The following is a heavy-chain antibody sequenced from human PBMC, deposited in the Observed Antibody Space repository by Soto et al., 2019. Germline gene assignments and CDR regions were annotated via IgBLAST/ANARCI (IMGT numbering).Heavy chain of an antibody. Sequence: QVPLVESGGGLVKPGGSLRLSCVASGFTFSDYYMSWIRQAPGKGLEWVSYISSSSSYTSYADSVKGRFTISRDNAKNSLYLQMNSLRAEDTAVYYCARDHHRYSGYDYVDYWGQGTLVTVSS. CDR2: ISSSSSYT. D-gene: IGHD5-12*01. CDR1: GFTFSDYY. V-gene: IGHV3-11*05. J-gene: IGHJ4*02. CDR3: ARDHHRYSGYDYVDY.